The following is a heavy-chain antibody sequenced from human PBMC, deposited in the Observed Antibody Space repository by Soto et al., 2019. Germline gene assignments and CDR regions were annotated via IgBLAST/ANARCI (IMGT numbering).Heavy chain of an antibody. D-gene: IGHD5-18*01. Sequence: QVQLIQSGGGVVQPGRSLRLSCEGSGFTFNRHGMHWVRQAPGKGLEWLAVISFDGSDIYYAESVKGRFTISRDNSEKTVYLHMSSLSPEDTAIYFCAKMTRGYTYGLDHWGQGTLVTVSS. J-gene: IGHJ4*02. V-gene: IGHV3-30*18. CDR3: AKMTRGYTYGLDH. CDR1: GFTFNRHG. CDR2: ISFDGSDI.